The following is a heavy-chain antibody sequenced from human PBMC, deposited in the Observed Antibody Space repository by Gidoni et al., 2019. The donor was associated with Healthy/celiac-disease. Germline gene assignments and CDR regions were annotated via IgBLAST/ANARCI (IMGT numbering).Heavy chain of an antibody. CDR1: GGSISSYY. CDR3: ARRVGATKGSFDY. Sequence: QVQLQESGPGLVKPSETLSLTCTVSGGSISSYYWSWIRQPPGKGLEWIGYIYYSGSTNYNPSLKSRVTISVDTSKNQFSLKLSSVTAADTAVYYCARRVGATKGSFDYWGQGTLVTVSS. V-gene: IGHV4-59*01. J-gene: IGHJ4*02. D-gene: IGHD1-26*01. CDR2: IYYSGST.